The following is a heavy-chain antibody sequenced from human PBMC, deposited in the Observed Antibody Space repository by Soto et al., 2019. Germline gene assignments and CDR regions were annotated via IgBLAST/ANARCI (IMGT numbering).Heavy chain of an antibody. Sequence: PSETLSLTCAVYGGSFSGYYWSWIRQHPGKGLEWIGEINHSGSTNYNPSLKSRVTISVDTSKNQFSLKLSSVTAADTAVYYCARGGNCSGGSCYRNVYYYYGMDVWGQGTTVT. CDR2: INHSGST. J-gene: IGHJ6*02. CDR1: GGSFSGYY. CDR3: ARGGNCSGGSCYRNVYYYYGMDV. D-gene: IGHD2-15*01. V-gene: IGHV4-34*01.